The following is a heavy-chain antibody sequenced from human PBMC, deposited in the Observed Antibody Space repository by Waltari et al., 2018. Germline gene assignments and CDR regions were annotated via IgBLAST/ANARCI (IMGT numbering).Heavy chain of an antibody. Sequence: VQLVQSGAEVKKPGSSVKVSCKASGGPFSSYAISRVRQAPGQGLEWMGGIIPIFDTANYAQKFQGRVTITTDESTSTAYMELSSLRSEDTAVYYCASPRGVGGDAFDIWGQGTMVTVSS. CDR2: IIPIFDTA. D-gene: IGHD1-26*01. J-gene: IGHJ3*02. CDR1: GGPFSSYA. V-gene: IGHV1-69*05. CDR3: ASPRGVGGDAFDI.